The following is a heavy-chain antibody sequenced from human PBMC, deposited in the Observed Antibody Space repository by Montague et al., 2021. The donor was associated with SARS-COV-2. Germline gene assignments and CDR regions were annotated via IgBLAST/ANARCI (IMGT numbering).Heavy chain of an antibody. V-gene: IGHV4-39*02. J-gene: IGHJ4*02. CDR3: ATDYYGYHYFNY. CDR1: GGSMRSSDYC. CDR2: MFHTGST. D-gene: IGHD3-10*01. Sequence: SETLSLTCTVSGGSMRSSDYCWGWVRQPPGKTLEWIGSMFHTGSTFYNPSLKSRLTISVDTSNNHFSLNLTSVTAADTAIYYCATDYYGYHYFNYWGQGTLVTVSS.